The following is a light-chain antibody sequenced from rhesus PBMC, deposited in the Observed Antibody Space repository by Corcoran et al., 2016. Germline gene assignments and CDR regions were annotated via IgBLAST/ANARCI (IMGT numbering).Light chain of an antibody. CDR3: QHGYGVPFT. V-gene: IGKV1-33*02. CDR1: QDISNS. Sequence: DIQMTQSPSSVSASVGDRVTITCQASQDISNSLAWYQLRPGTVLKLIIYSASTLQRGVPSRFSVSGSGTDLTLTVSSLQPEDCATDYCQHGYGVPFTFGPGTKLDIK. J-gene: IGKJ3*01. CDR2: SAS.